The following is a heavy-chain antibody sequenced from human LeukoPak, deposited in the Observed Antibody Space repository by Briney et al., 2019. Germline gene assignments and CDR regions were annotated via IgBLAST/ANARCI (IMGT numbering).Heavy chain of an antibody. V-gene: IGHV4-4*07. CDR3: ARGVGSGYTDD. CDR2: IYNSGST. D-gene: IGHD3-22*01. CDR1: GGSINNYY. Sequence: SETLSLTCTVSGGSINNYYWSWIRQPAGKGLEWIGLIYNSGSTNYNPSLKSRVTISVDTSKNQFSLKLTSVTAADTAVYYCARGVGSGYTDDWGQGTLVTVSS. J-gene: IGHJ4*02.